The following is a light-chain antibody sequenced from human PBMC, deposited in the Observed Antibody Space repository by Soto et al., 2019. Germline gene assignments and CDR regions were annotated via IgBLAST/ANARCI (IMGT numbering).Light chain of an antibody. J-gene: IGLJ1*01. CDR1: SSDVGGYNY. CDR2: GVS. Sequence: QPVLTQPASVSGSPGQSITISCTGTSSDVGGYNYVSWSQQHPGKAPKLIIYGVSSRPSGVSNRFSGSKSGNTASLTISGLQAEDEADYYCSSYASSSTPYVFGTGTQLTVL. CDR3: SSYASSSTPYV. V-gene: IGLV2-14*01.